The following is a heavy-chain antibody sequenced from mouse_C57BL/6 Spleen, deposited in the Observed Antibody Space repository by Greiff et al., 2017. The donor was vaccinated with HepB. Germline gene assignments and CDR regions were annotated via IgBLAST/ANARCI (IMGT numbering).Heavy chain of an antibody. D-gene: IGHD2-12*01. V-gene: IGHV1-74*01. CDR2: IHPSDSDT. CDR3: AILTTVGRGYFDV. J-gene: IGHJ1*03. CDR1: GYTFTSYW. Sequence: QVQLKQPGAELVKPGASVKVSCKASGYTFTSYWMHWVKQRPGQGLEWIGRIHPSDSDTNYNQKFKGKATLTVDKSSSTAYMQLSSLTSEDSAVYYCAILTTVGRGYFDVWGTGTTVTVSS.